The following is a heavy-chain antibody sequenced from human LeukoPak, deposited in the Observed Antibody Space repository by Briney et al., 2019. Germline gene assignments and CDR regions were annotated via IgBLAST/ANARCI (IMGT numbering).Heavy chain of an antibody. D-gene: IGHD2-15*01. CDR2: ISSSGSTI. Sequence: GGSLRLSCAASGFTFSDYYMSWIRQAPGKGLEWVSYISSSGSTIYYADSVKGRFTISRDNAKNSLYLQMNSLRAEDTAVYCCTRDATDYYYYYMDVWGKGTTVTVSS. CDR1: GFTFSDYY. V-gene: IGHV3-11*04. CDR3: TRDATDYYYYYMDV. J-gene: IGHJ6*03.